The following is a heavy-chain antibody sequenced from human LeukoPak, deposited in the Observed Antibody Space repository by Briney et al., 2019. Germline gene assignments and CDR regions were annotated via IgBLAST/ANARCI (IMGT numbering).Heavy chain of an antibody. V-gene: IGHV4-59*01. CDR1: GGSTSSYY. CDR3: ARFTTGTTLDAFDI. Sequence: SETLSLTCTVSGGSTSSYYWSWIRQPPGKGLEWIGCIYYSGSTNYNPSLKSRVTISVDTSKNQFSLKLGSVTAADTAVYYCARFTTGTTLDAFDIWGQGTMVTVSS. J-gene: IGHJ3*02. CDR2: IYYSGST. D-gene: IGHD1-1*01.